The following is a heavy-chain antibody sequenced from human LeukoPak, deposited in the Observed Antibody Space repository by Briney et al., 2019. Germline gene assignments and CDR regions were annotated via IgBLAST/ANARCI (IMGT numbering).Heavy chain of an antibody. J-gene: IGHJ4*02. CDR1: GFTFSSYG. V-gene: IGHV3-30*18. CDR3: AKPRWLQSRGPVDY. D-gene: IGHD5-24*01. CDR2: ISYDGSNK. Sequence: PGGSLRLSCAASGFTFSSYGMHWVRQAPGKGLEWVAVISYDGSNKYYADSVKGRFTISRDNSKNTLYLQMNSLRAEDTAVYYCAKPRWLQSRGPVDYWGQGTLVTVSS.